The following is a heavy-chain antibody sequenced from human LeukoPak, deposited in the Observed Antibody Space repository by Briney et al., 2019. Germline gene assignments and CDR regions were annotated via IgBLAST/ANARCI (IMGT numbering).Heavy chain of an antibody. J-gene: IGHJ4*02. V-gene: IGHV3-15*01. Sequence: ETLSLTCTVSGGSISSYYWSWIRQAPGKGLEWVGRIKSKTDGGTTEYAAPVKGRFTISRDDSKNTLYLQMNSLKTEDTAVYYCTTEIDWGQGTLVTVSS. CDR2: IKSKTDGGTT. CDR1: GGSISSYY. CDR3: TTEID.